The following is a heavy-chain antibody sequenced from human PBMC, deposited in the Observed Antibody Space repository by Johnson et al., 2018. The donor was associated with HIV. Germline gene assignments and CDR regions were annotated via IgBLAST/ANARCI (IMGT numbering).Heavy chain of an antibody. CDR2: ISYDGSNK. D-gene: IGHD3-16*01. J-gene: IGHJ3*02. Sequence: EKLVESGGGVVQPGRSLRLSCAASGFTFSSYAMHWVRQAPGKGLEWVAVISYDGSNKYYADSVKGRFTISRDNSKNTLYLQMNSLRAEDTGVYYCAKPPSMGADAFDIWGQGTMVTVSS. V-gene: IGHV3-30-3*02. CDR3: AKPPSMGADAFDI. CDR1: GFTFSSYA.